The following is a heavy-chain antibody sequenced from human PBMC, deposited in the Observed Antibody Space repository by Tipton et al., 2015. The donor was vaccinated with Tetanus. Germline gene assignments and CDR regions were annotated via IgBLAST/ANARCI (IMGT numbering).Heavy chain of an antibody. D-gene: IGHD2-2*02. CDR3: ASYNIPYYFDY. Sequence: GLVKPSETLSLTCAVYGGSFSGSYWSWVRQPPGKGLEWIGEVHPRGSTNYNPSLKSRVTISLDTSKTHFYLNLSSVTAADTAVYYCASYNIPYYFDYWGRGTLVTVSS. V-gene: IGHV4-34*01. J-gene: IGHJ4*02. CDR1: GGSFSGSY. CDR2: VHPRGST.